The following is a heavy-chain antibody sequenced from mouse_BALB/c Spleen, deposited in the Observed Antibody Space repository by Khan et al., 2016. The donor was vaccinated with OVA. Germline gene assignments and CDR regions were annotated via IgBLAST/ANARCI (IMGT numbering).Heavy chain of an antibody. Sequence: QVQLKESGPGLVAPSQTLSITCTVSGFSLSNYGIHWVRQSPGKGLEWLGVIWAGGSTNHNSALMSRLSISKDNSKSQVFLKMNSLQTDDAAMYYWARACDNGAWFAYWGQGTLVTVSA. CDR2: IWAGGST. J-gene: IGHJ3*01. D-gene: IGHD1-1*01. V-gene: IGHV2-9*02. CDR3: ARACDNGAWFAY. CDR1: GFSLSNYG.